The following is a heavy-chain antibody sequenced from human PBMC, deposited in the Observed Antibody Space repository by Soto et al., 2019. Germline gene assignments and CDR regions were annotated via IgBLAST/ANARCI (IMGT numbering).Heavy chain of an antibody. Sequence: PGESLKISCAASGFTFSNYAMTWVRQGPGKGLEWVSGISGSGGRSYYADSVKGRFTISRDNSKSTLYLQMNSLSAEDTAVYYCAKAYFVWSSEQPYYFDYWGQRTLVTVSS. CDR2: ISGSGGRS. J-gene: IGHJ4*02. D-gene: IGHD3-16*01. CDR3: AKAYFVWSSEQPYYFDY. V-gene: IGHV3-23*01. CDR1: GFTFSNYA.